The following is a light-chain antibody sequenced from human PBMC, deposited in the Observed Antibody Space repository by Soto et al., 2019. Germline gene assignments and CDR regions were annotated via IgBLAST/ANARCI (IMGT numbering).Light chain of an antibody. V-gene: IGKV1-5*01. J-gene: IGKJ1*01. Sequence: DIQMTQSPSTLSASVGDRVTITCRASQTISSWLAWYQQKPGKAPNLLIYDASSLESGVPSRFSGRGSGTQFTLTISSXQPDDFATYHCQPDNSFSGTFGPGTKVDTK. CDR1: QTISSW. CDR3: QPDNSFSGT. CDR2: DAS.